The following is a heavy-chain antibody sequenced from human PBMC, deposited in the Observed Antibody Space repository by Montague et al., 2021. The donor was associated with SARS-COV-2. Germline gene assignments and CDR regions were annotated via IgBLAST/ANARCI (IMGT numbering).Heavy chain of an antibody. Sequence: SETLSLTCSVSGTSITSYYWNWIRQPPGKGQEWIGYIYDSGSTNYSPSLKSRVTMSVDTSKNQMSLKLTSVTAADTAVYYCARGCLSYFGAGSHCYGMDVWGHRTTVTVSS. J-gene: IGHJ6*02. CDR2: IYDSGST. V-gene: IGHV4-59*01. CDR1: GTSITSYY. D-gene: IGHD3-10*01. CDR3: ARGCLSYFGAGSHCYGMDV.